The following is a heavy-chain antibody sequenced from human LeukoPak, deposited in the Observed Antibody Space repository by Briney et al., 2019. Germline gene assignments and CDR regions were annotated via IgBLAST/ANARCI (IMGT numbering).Heavy chain of an antibody. V-gene: IGHV3-30*02. D-gene: IGHD3-10*01. CDR3: AKACMNYYGSGTPGGYYYYMDV. CDR2: IWYNGGNT. J-gene: IGHJ6*03. Sequence: PGGSLRLSCAASGFTFSSYGMHWVRQAPGKGLEWVSGIWYNGGNTYYAGSVKGRFTISRDNSKNTLYLQMNRVRAEDTAVYYCAKACMNYYGSGTPGGYYYYMDVGGKGTTVTVSS. CDR1: GFTFSSYG.